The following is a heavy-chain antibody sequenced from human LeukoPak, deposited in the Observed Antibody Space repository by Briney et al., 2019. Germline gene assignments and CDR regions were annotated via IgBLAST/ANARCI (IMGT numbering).Heavy chain of an antibody. CDR1: RFTFSTYW. CDR2: IRSKAYVGTT. V-gene: IGHV3-49*04. D-gene: IGHD2-15*01. Sequence: GGSLRLSCAASRFTFSTYWMHWVRQAPGKGLEWVGFIRSKAYVGTTEYAASVKGRFTISRDDSKSIAYLEMNSLKSEDTAVYYCTRGYCSGAGCYPSDYWGQGTLVTVSS. J-gene: IGHJ4*02. CDR3: TRGYCSGAGCYPSDY.